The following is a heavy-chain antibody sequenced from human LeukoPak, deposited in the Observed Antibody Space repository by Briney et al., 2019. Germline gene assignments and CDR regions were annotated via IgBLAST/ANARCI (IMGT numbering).Heavy chain of an antibody. CDR1: GYTFTSYG. CDR3: ARDLPSRMAVAGHDAFDI. Sequence: ASVKVSCKASGYTFTSYGISWVRQAPGQGLEWMGWISAYNGNTNYAQKLQGRVTMTTDTSTSTAYMELRSLRPDDTAVYYCARDLPSRMAVAGHDAFDIWGQGTMVTVSS. D-gene: IGHD6-19*01. V-gene: IGHV1-18*01. CDR2: ISAYNGNT. J-gene: IGHJ3*02.